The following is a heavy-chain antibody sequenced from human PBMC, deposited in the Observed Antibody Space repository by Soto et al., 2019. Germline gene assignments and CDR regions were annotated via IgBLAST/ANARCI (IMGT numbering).Heavy chain of an antibody. V-gene: IGHV1-3*01. CDR3: ARYFDWRGLGYGMDV. J-gene: IGHJ6*02. CDR2: INAGNGNT. D-gene: IGHD3-9*01. Sequence: ASVKVSCKASGYTFTSYPMHWVRQAPGQRLGWMGWINAGNGNTKYSQKFQGRVTITRDTSASTAYMELSSLRSEDTAVYYCARYFDWRGLGYGMDVWGQGTTVTVSS. CDR1: GYTFTSYP.